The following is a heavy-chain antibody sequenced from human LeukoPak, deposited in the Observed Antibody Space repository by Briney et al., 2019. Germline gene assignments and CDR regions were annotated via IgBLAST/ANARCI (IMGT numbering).Heavy chain of an antibody. V-gene: IGHV3-23*01. J-gene: IGHJ5*02. Sequence: PGGSLRLSCAASGFTFSSSAMSWVRQAPGKGLEWVSAISNNGGYTYYADSVQGRFTISRDNSKSTLCLQMNSLRAEDTAVYYCAARVHDYVWAPFDPWGQGTLVTVSS. D-gene: IGHD3-16*01. CDR3: AARVHDYVWAPFDP. CDR2: ISNNGGYT. CDR1: GFTFSSSA.